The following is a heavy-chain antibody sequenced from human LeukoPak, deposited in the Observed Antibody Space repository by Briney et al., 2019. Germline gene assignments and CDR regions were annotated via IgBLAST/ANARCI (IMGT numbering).Heavy chain of an antibody. V-gene: IGHV4-61*02. CDR1: GGSISSGSYY. D-gene: IGHD4-17*01. CDR2: IYTSGST. Sequence: SQTLSLTCTVSGGSISSGSYYWGWLRQPAGKGLEWIGRIYTSGSTNYNPSLKSRVTISVDTSKNQFSLKPSSVTAADTAVYYCARDGMTTVPFDIWGQGTMVTVSS. CDR3: ARDGMTTVPFDI. J-gene: IGHJ3*02.